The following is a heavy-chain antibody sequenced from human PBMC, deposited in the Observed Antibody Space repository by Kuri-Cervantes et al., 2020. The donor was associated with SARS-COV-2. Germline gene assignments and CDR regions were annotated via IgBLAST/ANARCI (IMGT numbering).Heavy chain of an antibody. CDR1: GASLSSADFY. V-gene: IGHV4-30-4*01. Sequence: SETLSLTCTVSGASLSSADFYWSWIRQPPGKGLEWIGYIYFSGTTYYNPSLQSRVTISVDTSKNQFSLKLTSVTVADTAVYYCVSTETGNTNWFDPWGQGTRVTVSS. J-gene: IGHJ5*02. CDR2: IYFSGTT. CDR3: VSTETGNTNWFDP. D-gene: IGHD1-7*01.